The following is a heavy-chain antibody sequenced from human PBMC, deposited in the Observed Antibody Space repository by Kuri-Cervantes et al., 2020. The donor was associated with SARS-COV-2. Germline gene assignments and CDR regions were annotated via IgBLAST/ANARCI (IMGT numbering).Heavy chain of an antibody. CDR2: ISSSSSYI. Sequence: GESLKISCAASGFTFSSYSMNWVRQAPGKGLEWVSSISSSSSYIYYADSVKGRFTISRDNAKNSLYLQMNSLRAEDTAVYYCAREPLYSPYDYWGQGTLVTVSS. CDR3: AREPLYSPYDY. V-gene: IGHV3-21*01. J-gene: IGHJ4*02. D-gene: IGHD2-15*01. CDR1: GFTFSSYS.